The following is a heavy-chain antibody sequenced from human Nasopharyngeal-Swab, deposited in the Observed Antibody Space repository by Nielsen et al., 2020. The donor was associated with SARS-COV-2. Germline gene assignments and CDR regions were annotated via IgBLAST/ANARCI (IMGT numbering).Heavy chain of an antibody. V-gene: IGHV1-46*01. CDR3: ARRGRCSGSSCDMDV. D-gene: IGHD2-2*01. Sequence: WVRQAAGQGLEWMGMINPGSGGTTYAQKFQGRVTMTRDTSTSTVFMDLSSLRSEDTAVYYCARRGRCSGSSCDMDVWGQGTTVTVSS. CDR2: INPGSGGT. J-gene: IGHJ6*02.